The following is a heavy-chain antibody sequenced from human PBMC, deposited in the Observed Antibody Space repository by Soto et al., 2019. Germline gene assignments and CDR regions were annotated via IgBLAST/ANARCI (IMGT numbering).Heavy chain of an antibody. CDR2: INVGTGDT. Sequence: ASVKVSCKASGYTFTAYAMDWVRQTPGQRLEWVGWINVGTGDTEYSQQFQGRVNITRDTSARTLYMELSSLRSEDTAVYYCARDVDTSMSAPLDYWGQLSPVPVSS. CDR1: GYTFTAYA. D-gene: IGHD5-18*01. J-gene: IGHJ4*02. V-gene: IGHV1-3*01. CDR3: ARDVDTSMSAPLDY.